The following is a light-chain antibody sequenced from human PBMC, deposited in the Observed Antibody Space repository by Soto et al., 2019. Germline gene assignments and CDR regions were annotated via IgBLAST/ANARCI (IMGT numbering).Light chain of an antibody. CDR2: DVT. CDR1: SSDVGDYNY. CDR3: SSYAGSNTL. J-gene: IGLJ2*01. V-gene: IGLV2-11*01. Sequence: QSALTQPRSVSGSPGQSVTISCTGTSSDVGDYNYVSWYQQHPGKAPKVMLYDVTKRPSGVPDRFSGSKSGNTASLTISGLRAEDEADYYCSSYAGSNTLLGGGTKLTVL.